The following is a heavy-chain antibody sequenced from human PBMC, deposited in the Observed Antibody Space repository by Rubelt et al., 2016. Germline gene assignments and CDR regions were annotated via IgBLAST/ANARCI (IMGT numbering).Heavy chain of an antibody. CDR1: GFSFSSHA. D-gene: IGHD6-13*01. Sequence: QVQLVESGGGVVQPGRSLRLSCVVSGFSFSSHAMHWVRQAPGKGLEWVATISYDGSNKYYADSVKGRFTMSRDNSKNTMYLQMNSLRAEDTAVYNCARGYRSSWDVFDYWGQGTLVTVSS. CDR2: ISYDGSNK. V-gene: IGHV3-30*04. CDR3: ARGYRSSWDVFDY. J-gene: IGHJ4*02.